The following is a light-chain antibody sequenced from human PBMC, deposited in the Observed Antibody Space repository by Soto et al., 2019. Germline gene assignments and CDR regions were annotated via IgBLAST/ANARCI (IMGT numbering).Light chain of an antibody. Sequence: AIRMTQSPSSLSASTGDRVTITCRASQGISSYLAWYQQKPGKAPKLLIYAASTLQSGVPSRFSGSGSGTDFTLTISCLQSEDFATYYCQQYYSYSFTFGPGTKVDNK. J-gene: IGKJ3*01. V-gene: IGKV1-8*01. CDR3: QQYYSYSFT. CDR1: QGISSY. CDR2: AAS.